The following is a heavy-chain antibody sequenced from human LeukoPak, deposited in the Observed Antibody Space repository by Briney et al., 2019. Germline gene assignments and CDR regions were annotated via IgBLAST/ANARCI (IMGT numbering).Heavy chain of an antibody. J-gene: IGHJ6*04. CDR3: AELGITMIGGV. CDR1: GFTVNNNY. Sequence: PPGGSLRLSCAASGFTVNNNYITWVRQAPGKGLEWVSGISWNSGSIGYADSVKGRFTISRDNAKNSLYLQMNSLRAEDTAVYYCAELGITMIGGVWGKGTTVTISS. V-gene: IGHV3-9*01. D-gene: IGHD3-10*02. CDR2: ISWNSGSI.